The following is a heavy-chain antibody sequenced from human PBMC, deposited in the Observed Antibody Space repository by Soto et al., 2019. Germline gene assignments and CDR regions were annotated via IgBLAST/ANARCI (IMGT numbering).Heavy chain of an antibody. Sequence: EVQLVESGGGLVQSGGSLRLSCAASGFTLSDHYIDWVRQAPGKGLEWVGRSRNKANRYTTEYAASVKGRFTISRDESKNSLYLQMNSLKTEDTAVYYCVRVTNSYSFDFWGQGTLVTVTS. CDR3: VRVTNSYSFDF. CDR1: GFTLSDHY. CDR2: SRNKANRYTT. J-gene: IGHJ4*02. V-gene: IGHV3-72*01. D-gene: IGHD4-4*01.